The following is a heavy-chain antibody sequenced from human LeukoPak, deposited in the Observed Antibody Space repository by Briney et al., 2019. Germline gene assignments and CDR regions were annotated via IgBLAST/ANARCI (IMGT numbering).Heavy chain of an antibody. CDR1: GESSFSNYY. Sequence: SVTLSLTCAVYGESSFSNYYWSWIRQTPGGALEWIGEINHSGYTNYNPSLKSRVTLSIDTSKNQFSLRLNSVTAADTAVYYCPRQLVGNDYWGQGTLVTVSS. CDR2: INHSGYT. CDR3: PRQLVGNDY. D-gene: IGHD1-1*01. J-gene: IGHJ4*02. V-gene: IGHV4-34*01.